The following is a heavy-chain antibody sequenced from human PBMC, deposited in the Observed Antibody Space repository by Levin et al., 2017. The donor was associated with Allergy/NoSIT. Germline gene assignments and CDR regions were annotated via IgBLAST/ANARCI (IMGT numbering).Heavy chain of an antibody. J-gene: IGHJ2*01. CDR1: GGSLRGFY. V-gene: IGHV4-34*01. CDR2: ISHTGVT. Sequence: SQTLSLTCALYGGSLRGFYWSWIRQAPGKGLEWIGEISHTGVTQYNPSLKSRVTISVDTSKNQFSLKLNSMTAADTAIYYCARRVAFSDLWGRGTLVTVSS. CDR3: ARRVAFSDL.